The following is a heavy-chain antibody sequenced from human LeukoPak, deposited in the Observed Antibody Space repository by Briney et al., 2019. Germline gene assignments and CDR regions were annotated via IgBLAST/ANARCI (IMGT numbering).Heavy chain of an antibody. J-gene: IGHJ4*02. CDR2: IYYSGST. V-gene: IGHV4-31*03. Sequence: SETLSLTCTVSGGSIRSGAYYWSWIRQHPGKGLEWIGYIYYSGSTYYNPSLKSRVTISVDTSKNQFSLKLSSVTAADTAVYYCARDRLYSDYDRVCDYWGQGTLVTVSS. CDR3: ARDRLYSDYDRVCDY. D-gene: IGHD4-11*01. CDR1: GGSIRSGAYY.